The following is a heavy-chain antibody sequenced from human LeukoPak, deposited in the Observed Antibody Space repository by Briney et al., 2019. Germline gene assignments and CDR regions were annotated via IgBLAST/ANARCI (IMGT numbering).Heavy chain of an antibody. Sequence: ASVKVSCTASGYTFSHHYLYWIRQAPGQRLEYMGWISASSGSTDYAQKFQGRVTMSRDTSVSTVYMELRWLTTDDTAVYYCARAMSGDLLDFWGQGTLVTVSS. CDR2: ISASSGST. J-gene: IGHJ4*02. D-gene: IGHD3-10*01. V-gene: IGHV1-2*02. CDR1: GYTFSHHY. CDR3: ARAMSGDLLDF.